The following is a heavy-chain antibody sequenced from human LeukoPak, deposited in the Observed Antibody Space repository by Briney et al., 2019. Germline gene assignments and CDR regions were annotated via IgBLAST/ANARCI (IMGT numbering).Heavy chain of an antibody. CDR3: ARGGDMVGAPPGANYMDV. CDR2: ISAYDGNT. J-gene: IGHJ6*03. V-gene: IGHV1-18*01. Sequence: GASVKVSCKASGYTFSSYGISWVRQAPGQGLEWMGWISAYDGNTNHAQNLQGRVTVTTDTSTSTAYMELRSLRSDDTAVYYCARGGDMVGAPPGANYMDVWGKGTTVTVSS. CDR1: GYTFSSYG. D-gene: IGHD1-26*01.